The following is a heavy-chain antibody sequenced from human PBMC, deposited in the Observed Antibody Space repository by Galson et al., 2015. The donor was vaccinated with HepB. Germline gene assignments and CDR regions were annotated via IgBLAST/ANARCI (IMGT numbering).Heavy chain of an antibody. D-gene: IGHD3-9*01. Sequence: SLRLSCAASGFTFSSYGMHWVRQAPGKGLEWVAVIWYDGSNKYYADSVKGRFTISRDNSKNTLYLQMNSLRAEDTAVYYCARQTYLTDGTLGYYYYGMDVWGQGTTVTVSS. V-gene: IGHV3-33*08. CDR2: IWYDGSNK. J-gene: IGHJ6*02. CDR3: ARQTYLTDGTLGYYYYGMDV. CDR1: GFTFSSYG.